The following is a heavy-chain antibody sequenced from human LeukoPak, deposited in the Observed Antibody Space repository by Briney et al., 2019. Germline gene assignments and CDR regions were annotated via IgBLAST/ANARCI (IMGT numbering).Heavy chain of an antibody. CDR3: AKGHVSYYYYGMDV. CDR2: ISGSGSST. Sequence: GGSLRLSCAASGFTFSSYAMSWVRQAPGKGLEWVSAISGSGSSTYYADSVKGRFTISRDNSKNTLYLQMNSLRAEDTAVYYCAKGHVSYYYYGMDVWGQGTTVTVSS. D-gene: IGHD3-16*01. CDR1: GFTFSSYA. J-gene: IGHJ6*02. V-gene: IGHV3-23*01.